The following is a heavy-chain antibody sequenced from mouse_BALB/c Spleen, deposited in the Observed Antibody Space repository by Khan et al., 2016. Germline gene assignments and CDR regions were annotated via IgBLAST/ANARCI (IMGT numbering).Heavy chain of an antibody. V-gene: IGHV9-3-1*01. J-gene: IGHJ4*01. D-gene: IGHD2-4*01. CDR2: INTYTGEP. Sequence: QIQLVQSGPELKKPGETVKISCKASGYTFTNYGMNWVKQAPGKGLKWMGWINTYTGEPTYADDFKGRFAFSLETSASTAYLQINNLKNEDTATYFCAREDDYEYYAIDYWGQGTSVTVSS. CDR1: GYTFTNYG. CDR3: AREDDYEYYAIDY.